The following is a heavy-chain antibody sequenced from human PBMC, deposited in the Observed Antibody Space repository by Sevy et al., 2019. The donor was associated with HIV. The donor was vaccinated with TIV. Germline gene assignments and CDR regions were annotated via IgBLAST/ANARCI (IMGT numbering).Heavy chain of an antibody. CDR2: INLSGST. D-gene: IGHD3-3*01. CDR3: TRASYDFWSGYYTGLSWFDP. V-gene: IGHV4-34*01. Sequence: SETLSLTCAVYGGSFSGYYWSWIRQPPGKGLEWIGEINLSGSTNYNPSLKSRVTISVDTSKNQFSLKLSSVTAADTAVYYCTRASYDFWSGYYTGLSWFDPWGQGTLVTVSS. J-gene: IGHJ5*02. CDR1: GGSFSGYY.